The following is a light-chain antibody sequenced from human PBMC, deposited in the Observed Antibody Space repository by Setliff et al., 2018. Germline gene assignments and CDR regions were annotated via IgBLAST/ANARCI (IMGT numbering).Light chain of an antibody. CDR3: FSYASSGSYV. V-gene: IGLV2-14*03. Sequence: QSALTQPASVSGSPGQSVTISCTGSSSDVGGYDYVSWYQHHPGRAPKFMIYDVSNRPSGVSNRFSGSKSGNTASLTIPGLQAEDEADYYCFSYASSGSYVFGTGTKVTVL. CDR2: DVS. CDR1: SSDVGGYDY. J-gene: IGLJ1*01.